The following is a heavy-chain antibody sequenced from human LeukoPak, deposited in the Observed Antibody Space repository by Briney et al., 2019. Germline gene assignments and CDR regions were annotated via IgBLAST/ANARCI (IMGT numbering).Heavy chain of an antibody. CDR3: AKRIVVVPAAIAFDY. V-gene: IGHV3-23*01. J-gene: IGHJ4*02. Sequence: GGSLRLSCAASGFTFSSYAMSWVRQAPGKGLEWVSAISGSGGSTYYADSVKGRFTISRDNSKNTLYLQMNSLRAEDTAVYYCAKRIVVVPAAIAFDYWGQGTLVTVSS. CDR1: GFTFSSYA. D-gene: IGHD2-2*01. CDR2: ISGSGGST.